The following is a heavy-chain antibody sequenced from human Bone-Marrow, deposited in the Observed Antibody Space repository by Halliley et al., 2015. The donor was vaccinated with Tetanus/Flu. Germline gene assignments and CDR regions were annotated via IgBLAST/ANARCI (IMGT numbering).Heavy chain of an antibody. J-gene: IGHJ5*02. D-gene: IGHD2-21*02. CDR2: ISYSGSA. Sequence: TLSLTCTVSGGSISSGNFYWSWSRQYPGKGLEWIGYISYSGSAYSKPSLESRVSISLDTSKNQFSLKMNSVTAADTAVYYCARGPWATARGNWFFPWGQETLVIVSS. V-gene: IGHV4-31*03. CDR1: GGSISSGNFY. CDR3: ARGPWATARGNWFFP.